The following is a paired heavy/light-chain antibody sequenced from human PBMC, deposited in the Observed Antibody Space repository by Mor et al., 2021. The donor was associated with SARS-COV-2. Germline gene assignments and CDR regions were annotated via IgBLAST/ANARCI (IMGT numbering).Heavy chain of an antibody. CDR2: TYYSGST. CDR1: GGSISSSSYY. D-gene: IGHD6-13*01. J-gene: IGHJ4*02. CDR3: VRQFPSTWDFDY. Sequence: QLQLQESGPGLVKPSETLSLTCSVSGGSISSSSYYWGWIRQPPGKGLEWIGITYYSGSTYYNPSLKNRVTISMDTSKNQFSLRVASVTAADTAVYYCVRQFPSTWDFDYWGQGTLVTVSS. V-gene: IGHV4-39*01.
Light chain of an antibody. V-gene: IGLV8-61*01. CDR2: STN. CDR3: ALYMGNGISI. Sequence: QTVVTQEPSFSVSPGGTVTLTCGLSSGSVSVNYYPTWYQLTPGQAPRTLIYSTNTRSSGAPDRFSGSILGNKAALTITGAQADDESDYYCALYMGNGISIFGGGTKLTVL. CDR1: SGSVSVNYY. J-gene: IGLJ2*01.